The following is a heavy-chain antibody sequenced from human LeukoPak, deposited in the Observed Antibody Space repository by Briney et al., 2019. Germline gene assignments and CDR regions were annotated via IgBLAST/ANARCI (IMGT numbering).Heavy chain of an antibody. Sequence: GGSLRLSCAASAFTFSDYSMNWVRQAPGKGLEWISYIDTSSSTMYYADSVMDRFTISRDNAKESLYLQMNSLRDEDTAVYYCAREDDSWGPNNLDLWGQGIMVTVSS. J-gene: IGHJ3*01. CDR3: AREDDSWGPNNLDL. CDR1: AFTFSDYS. CDR2: IDTSSSTM. V-gene: IGHV3-48*02. D-gene: IGHD7-27*01.